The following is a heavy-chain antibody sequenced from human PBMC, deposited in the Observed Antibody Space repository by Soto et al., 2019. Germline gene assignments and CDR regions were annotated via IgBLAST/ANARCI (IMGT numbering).Heavy chain of an antibody. Sequence: GASVKVSCKVSGYTLTELSMHWVRQAPGKGLEWMGGFDPEDGETIYAQKFQGRVTMTEDTSTDTAYMELSSLRSEDTAVYYCATWSPTAVPENWFDPWGQGILVNVSS. CDR2: FDPEDGET. V-gene: IGHV1-24*01. J-gene: IGHJ5*02. CDR3: ATWSPTAVPENWFDP. CDR1: GYTLTELS. D-gene: IGHD6-19*01.